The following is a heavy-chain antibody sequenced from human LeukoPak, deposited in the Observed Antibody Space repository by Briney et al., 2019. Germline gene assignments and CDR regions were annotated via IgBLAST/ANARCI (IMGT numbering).Heavy chain of an antibody. J-gene: IGHJ4*02. Sequence: GGSLRLSCAASGFTFSSYAMSWVRQAPGKGLEWVSAISGSGGSTYYADSVKGRFTISRDNSKNTLYLQMNSLRAEDAAVYYCAKGSSSITMIVVVPAAFDYWGQGTLVTVSS. D-gene: IGHD3-22*01. CDR3: AKGSSSITMIVVVPAAFDY. CDR1: GFTFSSYA. V-gene: IGHV3-23*01. CDR2: ISGSGGST.